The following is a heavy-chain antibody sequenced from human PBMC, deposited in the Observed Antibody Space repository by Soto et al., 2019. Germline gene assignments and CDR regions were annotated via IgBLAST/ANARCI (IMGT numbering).Heavy chain of an antibody. J-gene: IGHJ4*02. Sequence: GGSLRLSCAASGLIFSTYGMNWVRQAPGKGLEWVSYISSSSFTIHYADSVRGRFTISRDNAKNSLYLQMNSLRDEDTAVYYSARDPDYGANSGSLGDWGQGTLVTV. CDR1: GLIFSTYG. D-gene: IGHD4-17*01. V-gene: IGHV3-48*02. CDR3: ARDPDYGANSGSLGD. CDR2: ISSSSFTI.